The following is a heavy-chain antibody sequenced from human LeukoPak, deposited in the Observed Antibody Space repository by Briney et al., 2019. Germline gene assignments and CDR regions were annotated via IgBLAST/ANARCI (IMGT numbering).Heavy chain of an antibody. J-gene: IGHJ4*02. CDR2: INPSDGST. CDR3: ASGPQVGYCSGGSCYHFDY. CDR1: GYTFTTYY. V-gene: IGHV1-46*01. Sequence: ASVKVSCKASGYTFTTYYMHWVRQAPGQGLEWMGIINPSDGSTTYPQKFQGRVTMTRDTSTSTVYMEVSSLRSEDTAVYYCASGPQVGYCSGGSCYHFDYWGQGTLVTVSS. D-gene: IGHD2-15*01.